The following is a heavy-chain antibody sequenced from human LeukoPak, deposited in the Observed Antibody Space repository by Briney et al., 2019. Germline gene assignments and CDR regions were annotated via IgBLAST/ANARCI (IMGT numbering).Heavy chain of an antibody. V-gene: IGHV4-59*08. Sequence: SETLSLTCTVSGGSISSYYWSWIRQPPGKGLEWIGYIYYSGSTNYNPSLKSRVTISVDTSKNQFSLKLSSVAAADTAVYYCASGSGYDSNWFDPWGQGTLVTVSS. D-gene: IGHD5-12*01. CDR3: ASGSGYDSNWFDP. CDR2: IYYSGST. J-gene: IGHJ5*02. CDR1: GGSISSYY.